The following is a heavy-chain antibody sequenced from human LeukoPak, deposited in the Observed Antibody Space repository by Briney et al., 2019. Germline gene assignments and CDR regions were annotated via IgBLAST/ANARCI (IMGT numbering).Heavy chain of an antibody. Sequence: GASVKVSCKASGYTFTSYGISWVRQAPGQGLEWMGWISAYNGNTNYAQKLQGRVTMTTDTSTSTAYMELRSLRSDDTAVYYCVAEIGEYSSSWWSLDYWGQGTLVTVSS. CDR1: GYTFTSYG. V-gene: IGHV1-18*01. D-gene: IGHD6-13*01. CDR3: VAEIGEYSSSWWSLDY. J-gene: IGHJ4*02. CDR2: ISAYNGNT.